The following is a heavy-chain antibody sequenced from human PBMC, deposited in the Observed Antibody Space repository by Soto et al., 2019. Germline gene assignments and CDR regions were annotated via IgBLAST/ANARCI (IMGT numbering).Heavy chain of an antibody. CDR2: IYHTGNT. CDR1: GGSISDDSD. V-gene: IGHV4-30-4*01. Sequence: PSETLYLTCTVSGGSISDDSDLSWSRQTPGKGLEWIGYIYHTGNTYYNPSLRSRVSISVDKSKSQFSLKLISVTAADTAVYFCARDEYQLLSSVSWFDSWGQGTLVTVPS. D-gene: IGHD2-2*01. J-gene: IGHJ5*01. CDR3: ARDEYQLLSSVSWFDS.